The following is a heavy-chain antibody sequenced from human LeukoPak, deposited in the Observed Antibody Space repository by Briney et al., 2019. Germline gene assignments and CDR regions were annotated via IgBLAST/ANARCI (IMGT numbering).Heavy chain of an antibody. CDR2: INHSGST. D-gene: IGHD2-15*01. Sequence: SSETLSLTCAVYGGSFSGYYWSWIRQPPGKGLEWIGEINHSGSTNYNPSLKSRVTISVDTSKNQFSLKLSSVTAADTAVYYCARQIPATANHYFDYWVQGNLVTVSS. J-gene: IGHJ4*02. V-gene: IGHV4-34*01. CDR1: GGSFSGYY. CDR3: ARQIPATANHYFDY.